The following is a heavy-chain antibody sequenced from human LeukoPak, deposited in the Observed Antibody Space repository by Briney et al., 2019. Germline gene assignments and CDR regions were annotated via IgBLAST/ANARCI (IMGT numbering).Heavy chain of an antibody. D-gene: IGHD4-17*01. CDR3: ARVRLSGEIDY. Sequence: SETLSLTCTVSGDSISPYYWSWIRQPPGKGLEWFGHIFYNGNTNYNPPLKSRITISLDTSKNQFSLKLSSVTAADTAVYYCARVRLSGEIDYWGQGTLVTVSS. CDR1: GDSISPYY. J-gene: IGHJ4*02. V-gene: IGHV4-59*01. CDR2: IFYNGNT.